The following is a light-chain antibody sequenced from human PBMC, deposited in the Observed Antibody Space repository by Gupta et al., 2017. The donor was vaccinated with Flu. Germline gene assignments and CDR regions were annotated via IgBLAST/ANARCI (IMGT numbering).Light chain of an antibody. Sequence: GTLGQPASMSCRSSQGLVYSDGNTYWHWFQQRPGQSPRRLIHLVSYRDSGVPDRFSGSGSGTDFTRKISRVEAEDVGVYYCMQGAHWPWAFGQGTKVEIK. CDR1: QGLVYSDGNTY. CDR3: MQGAHWPWA. V-gene: IGKV2-30*01. CDR2: LVS. J-gene: IGKJ1*01.